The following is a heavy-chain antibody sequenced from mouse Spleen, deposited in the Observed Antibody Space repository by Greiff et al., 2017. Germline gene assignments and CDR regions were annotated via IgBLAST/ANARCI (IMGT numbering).Heavy chain of an antibody. CDR2: ISDGGSYT. Sequence: DVQLVESGGGLVKPGGSLKLSCAASGFTFSDYYMYWVRQTPEKRLEWVATISDGGSYTYYPDSVKGRFTISRDNAKNNLYLQMSSLKSEDTAMYYCARSYRYEYAMDYWGQGTSVTVSS. V-gene: IGHV5-4*02. CDR1: GFTFSDYY. J-gene: IGHJ4*01. CDR3: ARSYRYEYAMDY. D-gene: IGHD2-14*01.